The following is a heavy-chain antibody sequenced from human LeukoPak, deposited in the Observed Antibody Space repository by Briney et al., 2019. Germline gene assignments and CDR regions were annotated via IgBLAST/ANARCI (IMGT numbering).Heavy chain of an antibody. CDR3: ARETYYYGSGSYYNFDY. CDR1: GYTFTSYG. V-gene: IGHV1-18*01. CDR2: ISAYNGNT. J-gene: IGHJ4*02. D-gene: IGHD3-10*01. Sequence: ASVKVSCKASGYTFTSYGISWVRQAPGQGLEWMGWISAYNGNTNYAQKLQGRVTMTTDASTSTAYMELRSLRSDDTAVYYCARETYYYGSGSYYNFDYWGQGTLVTVSS.